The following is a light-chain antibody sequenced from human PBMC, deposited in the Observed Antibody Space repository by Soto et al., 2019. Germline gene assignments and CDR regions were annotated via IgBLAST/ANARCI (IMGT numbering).Light chain of an antibody. CDR1: SSHMGTSY. CDR2: SNN. J-gene: IGLJ3*02. CDR3: AAWDDGLSGWV. V-gene: IGLV1-47*02. Sequence: QSVLTQPPSASGTPGQRVTLSCSGSSSHMGTSYVYWYQQLPGTAPKLLIYSNNQRPSGVPDRFSGSKSGTSASLAISGLRSEDEADDYCAAWDDGLSGWVFGGGTKLTVL.